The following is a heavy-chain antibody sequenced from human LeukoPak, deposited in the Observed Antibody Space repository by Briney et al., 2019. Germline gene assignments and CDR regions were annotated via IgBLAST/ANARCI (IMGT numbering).Heavy chain of an antibody. J-gene: IGHJ4*02. D-gene: IGHD5-12*01. CDR1: GGTFSSYT. CDR3: ASRSGYDNQFDY. V-gene: IGHV1-69*02. CDR2: IIPILGIA. Sequence: SVKVSCKAYGGTFSSYTISWVRQAPGQGLEWMGRIIPILGIANYAQKFQGRVTITADKSTSTAYMELSSLRSEDTAVYYCASRSGYDNQFDYWGQGTLVTVSS.